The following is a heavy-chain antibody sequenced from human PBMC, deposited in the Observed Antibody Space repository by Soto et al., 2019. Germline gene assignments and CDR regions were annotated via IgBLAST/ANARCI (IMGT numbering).Heavy chain of an antibody. CDR3: AKSRSPLGRYWYFDL. Sequence: EVQLLESGGGLVQPGGSLRLSCAASGFTFSSYAMSWVRQAPGKGLEWVSAISGRGGSTYYADSVKGRFTISRDNSKNTLYLQMNSLRAEDTAVYYCAKSRSPLGRYWYFDLWGRGTLVTVSS. CDR1: GFTFSSYA. V-gene: IGHV3-23*01. J-gene: IGHJ2*01. CDR2: ISGRGGST.